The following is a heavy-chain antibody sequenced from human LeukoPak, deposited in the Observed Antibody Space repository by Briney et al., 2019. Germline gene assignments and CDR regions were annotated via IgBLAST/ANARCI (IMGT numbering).Heavy chain of an antibody. V-gene: IGHV5-51*01. CDR1: GYSLTTYW. D-gene: IGHD2-2*01. CDR2: IYPGDSDT. J-gene: IGHJ4*02. Sequence: GESLKISCKGSGYSLTTYWIGWVRQMPGKGLEWMGIIYPGDSDTRYSPSFQGQVTISADKSISTAYLQWNSLKASDTAMYYCARHEGGDIVVVSGFEYWRQGTLVTVSS. CDR3: ARHEGGDIVVVSGFEY.